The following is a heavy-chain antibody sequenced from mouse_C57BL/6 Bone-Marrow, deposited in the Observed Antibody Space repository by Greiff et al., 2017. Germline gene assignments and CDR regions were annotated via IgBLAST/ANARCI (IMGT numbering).Heavy chain of an antibody. J-gene: IGHJ1*03. Sequence: VKLVESGPGLVQPSQSLSITCTVSGFSLTSSGVHWVRQSPGKGLEWLGVIWRGGSTDYNAAFMSRLSITKDNAKSQVFFKMNSLQADDTAIYYCAKTFYGNYWYFDVWGTGTTVTVSS. D-gene: IGHD2-10*01. V-gene: IGHV2-5*01. CDR2: IWRGGST. CDR3: AKTFYGNYWYFDV. CDR1: GFSLTSSG.